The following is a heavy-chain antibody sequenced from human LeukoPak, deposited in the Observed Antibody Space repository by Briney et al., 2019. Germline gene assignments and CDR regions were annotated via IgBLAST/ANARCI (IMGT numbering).Heavy chain of an antibody. Sequence: LRLSCAASGFTFSSYSMNWVRQPPGKGLEWIGCIYHSASTYYNPSLKSRVSISVDRSKNQFSLKLSSVTAADTAVYYCARDWGTFRPGEGSAFDIWGQGTMVTVSS. D-gene: IGHD3-16*01. V-gene: IGHV4-30-2*01. CDR1: GFTFSSYS. J-gene: IGHJ3*02. CDR3: ARDWGTFRPGEGSAFDI. CDR2: IYHSAST.